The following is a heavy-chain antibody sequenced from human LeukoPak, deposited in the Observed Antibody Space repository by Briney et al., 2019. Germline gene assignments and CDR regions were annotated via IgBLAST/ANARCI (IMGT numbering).Heavy chain of an antibody. J-gene: IGHJ6*02. CDR2: IYYSGST. Sequence: SETLSLTCTVSGGSISSYYWSWIRQPPGKGLEWIGYIYYSGSTNYNPSLKSRVTISVDTSKNQFSLKLSSVTAADTAVYYCARGAYYYYYGMDVWGQGTTVTVSS. V-gene: IGHV4-59*01. CDR1: GGSISSYY. CDR3: ARGAYYYYYGMDV.